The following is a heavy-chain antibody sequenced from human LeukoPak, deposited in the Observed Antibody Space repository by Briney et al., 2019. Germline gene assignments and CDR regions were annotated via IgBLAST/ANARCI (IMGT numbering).Heavy chain of an antibody. CDR3: ARDRRTYYYDSSADPAANAFDI. J-gene: IGHJ3*02. Sequence: PSETLSLSPALSIGAICKLAYEASWIRQHPGKGLEWIGYIYYSGSTYYNPSLKSRVTISVDTSKNQFSLRLSSVTAAGTAVYHCARDRRTYYYDSSADPAANAFDIWGQGTMVTVSS. CDR2: IYYSGST. V-gene: IGHV4-31*02. CDR1: IGAICKLAYE. D-gene: IGHD3-22*01.